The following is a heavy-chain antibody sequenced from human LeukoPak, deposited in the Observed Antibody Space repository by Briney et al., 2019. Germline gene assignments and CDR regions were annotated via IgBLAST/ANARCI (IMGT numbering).Heavy chain of an antibody. D-gene: IGHD6-13*01. J-gene: IGHJ5*02. CDR3: ARDDSSSWSGNWFDP. CDR1: GYTFTGYY. CDR2: INPNSGGT. V-gene: IGHV1-2*02. Sequence: ASVKVSCKASGYTFTGYYMHWVRQAPGQGLEWMGWINPNSGGTNYAQKFQGRVTMTRDTSISTAYMELSRLRSDDTAVYHCARDDSSSWSGNWFDPWGQGTLVTVSS.